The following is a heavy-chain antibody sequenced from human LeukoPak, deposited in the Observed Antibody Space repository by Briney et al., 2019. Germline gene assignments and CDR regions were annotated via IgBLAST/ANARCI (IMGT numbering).Heavy chain of an antibody. CDR2: IKQDGNDK. Sequence: GGSLRLSCAASGFTFSTYWMSWVRQAPGKGLEWVANIKQDGNDKYYVDSVKGRFTISRDNAKSSLYLQMNSRRAEDTAVYYCARLPAPSGWFYFDPWGQGTLVTVSS. V-gene: IGHV3-7*01. CDR1: GFTFSTYW. D-gene: IGHD6-19*01. CDR3: ARLPAPSGWFYFDP. J-gene: IGHJ5*02.